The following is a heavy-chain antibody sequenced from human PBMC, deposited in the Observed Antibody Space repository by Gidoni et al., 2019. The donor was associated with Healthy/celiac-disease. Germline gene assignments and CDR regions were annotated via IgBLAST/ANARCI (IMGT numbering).Heavy chain of an antibody. CDR3: ARAYLGYFDY. J-gene: IGHJ4*02. Sequence: GFTGRSSYMGWLCQARGKGLGVGSVIYRGGSTYSADSVKVRFTISRHNSKNTLYLQMNSLRAEDTAVYYCARAYLGYFDYWGQGTLVTVSS. CDR1: GFTGRSSY. V-gene: IGHV3-53*04. CDR2: IYRGGST.